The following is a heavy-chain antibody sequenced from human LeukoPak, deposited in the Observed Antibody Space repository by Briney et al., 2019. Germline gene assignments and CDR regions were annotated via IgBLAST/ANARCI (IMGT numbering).Heavy chain of an antibody. CDR1: GGSISSGSYY. J-gene: IGHJ4*02. D-gene: IGHD6-19*01. V-gene: IGHV4-61*02. Sequence: SQTLSLTCTVSGGSISSGSYYWNWIRQPAGKGLEWIGRIYNSGSTNYNPSLKSRVTISVDKSKNQFSLRLTSVTAADTAVYYCAKDRGPPGVADTPTPIYSFDSWGQGTLVTVAS. CDR3: AKDRGPPGVADTPTPIYSFDS. CDR2: IYNSGST.